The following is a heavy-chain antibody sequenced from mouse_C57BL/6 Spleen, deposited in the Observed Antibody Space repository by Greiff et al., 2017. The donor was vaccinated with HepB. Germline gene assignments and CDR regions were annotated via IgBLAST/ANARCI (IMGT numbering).Heavy chain of an antibody. D-gene: IGHD2-1*01. Sequence: QVQLQQSGAELVKPGASVKLSCKASGYTFTSYWMQWVKQRPGQGLEWIGEIDPSDSYTNYNQKFKGKATLTVDTSSSTAYMQLSSLTSEDSAVYYCARRGNYPHFDYWGQGTTLTVSS. CDR2: IDPSDSYT. CDR1: GYTFTSYW. CDR3: ARRGNYPHFDY. V-gene: IGHV1-50*01. J-gene: IGHJ2*01.